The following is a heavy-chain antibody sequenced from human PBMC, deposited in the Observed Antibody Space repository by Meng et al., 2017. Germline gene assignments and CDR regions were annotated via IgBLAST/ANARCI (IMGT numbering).Heavy chain of an antibody. J-gene: IGHJ6*02. Sequence: SETLSLTCTVSGGSISSYYWSWIRQPPGKGLEWIGYIYYSGSTNYNPSLKSRVTISVDTSKNQFPLKLSSVTAADTAVYYCARGEYYYGSGLHYYYGMDVWGQGTTVTVSS. CDR3: ARGEYYYGSGLHYYYGMDV. V-gene: IGHV4-59*01. CDR2: IYYSGST. D-gene: IGHD3-10*01. CDR1: GGSISSYY.